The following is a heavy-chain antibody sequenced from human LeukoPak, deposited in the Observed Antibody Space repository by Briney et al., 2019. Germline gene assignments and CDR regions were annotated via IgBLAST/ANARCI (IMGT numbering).Heavy chain of an antibody. CDR1: GYTFTSYG. V-gene: IGHV1-69*13. CDR3: AGGILTGYYAWDY. D-gene: IGHD3-9*01. J-gene: IGHJ4*02. CDR2: IIPIFGTA. Sequence: SVKVSCKASGYTFTSYGISWVRQAPGQGLEWMGGIIPIFGTANYAQKFQGRVTITADESTSTAYMELSSLRSEDTAVYYCAGGILTGYYAWDYWGQGTLVTVSS.